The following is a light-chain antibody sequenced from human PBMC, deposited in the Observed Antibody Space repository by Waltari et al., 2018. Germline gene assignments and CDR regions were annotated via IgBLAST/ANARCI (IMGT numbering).Light chain of an antibody. J-gene: IGKJ4*01. CDR3: QQYNKWPPT. CDR2: GAS. CDR1: QSVNSD. Sequence: EIVMTQSPATLSLSPGERAPLSCRTSQSVNSDLAWYQQKPGQAPSLLIYGASPRATGVPLRFSGSGSGAEFTLTISSLQSEDLAIYHCQQYNKWPPTFGGGTKVEIK. V-gene: IGKV3-15*01.